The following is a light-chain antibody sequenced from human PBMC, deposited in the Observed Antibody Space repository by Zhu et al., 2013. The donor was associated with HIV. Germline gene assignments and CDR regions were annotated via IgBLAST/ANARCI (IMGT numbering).Light chain of an antibody. Sequence: QSALTQPPSASGSPGQSVTISCTGTSSDVGGYNYVSWYQQHPGKAPKLMIFEVNKRPSGVPARFSGSKSVNTASLTVSGLQTEDEADYYCSSYSGSGTLYVFGSGTKVTVL. CDR3: SSYSGSGTLYV. J-gene: IGLJ1*01. V-gene: IGLV2-8*01. CDR1: SSDVGGYNY. CDR2: EVN.